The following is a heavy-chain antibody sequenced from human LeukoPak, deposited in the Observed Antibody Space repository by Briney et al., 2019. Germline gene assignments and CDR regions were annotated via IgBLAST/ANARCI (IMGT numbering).Heavy chain of an antibody. CDR3: ARELAYYDSSGYYVGSRYFDY. V-gene: IGHV3-53*01. CDR2: IYSGGST. D-gene: IGHD3-22*01. J-gene: IGHJ4*02. Sequence: GGSLRLSCAASGFTVSSNYVSWVRQAPGKGLEWVSVIYSGGSTYYADSVKGRFTISRDNSKNTLYLQMNSLRAEDTAVYYCARELAYYDSSGYYVGSRYFDYWGQGTLVTVSS. CDR1: GFTVSSNY.